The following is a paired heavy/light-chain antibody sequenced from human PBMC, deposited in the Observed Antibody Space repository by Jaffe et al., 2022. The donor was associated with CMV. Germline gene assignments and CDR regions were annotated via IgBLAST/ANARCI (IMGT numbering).Light chain of an antibody. Sequence: SYVLTQPPSVSVAPGQTASITCGGDNIKNKRVHWYQQRPGQAPVMVMYYDTERPSGIPERFSGSNSGDTATLTISRVEAGDEADYYCQVWDSDTDSEQWVFGGGTKVSVL. V-gene: IGLV3-21*04. CDR3: QVWDSDTDSEQWV. J-gene: IGLJ3*02. CDR2: YDT. CDR1: NIKNKR.
Heavy chain of an antibody. D-gene: IGHD1-26*01. Sequence: EEQLVESGGGLVQPGGSLRLSCAAFEFTFRIYWMGWVRQAPGKGLEWVANIKQDGSETFYVDSVRGRFTISRDNTKNSLYLQMNSLRVEDTAVYYCARGEHFHRSYYFEKWGQGTLVTVSS. CDR1: EFTFRIYW. J-gene: IGHJ4*02. V-gene: IGHV3-7*01. CDR3: ARGEHFHRSYYFEK. CDR2: IKQDGSET.